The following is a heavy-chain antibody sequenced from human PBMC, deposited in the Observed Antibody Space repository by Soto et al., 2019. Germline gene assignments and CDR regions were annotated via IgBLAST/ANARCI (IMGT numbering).Heavy chain of an antibody. CDR1: GGTFSSYA. CDR2: IIPIFGTA. D-gene: IGHD6-13*01. V-gene: IGHV1-69*01. CDR3: ARGQYVAAAGNYYYYGMDV. J-gene: IGHJ6*02. Sequence: QVQLVQSGAEVKKPGSSVKVSCKASGGTFSSYAISWVRQAPGQGLEWMGGIIPIFGTANYAQKFQGRVTITADESTITAYMELSSLRSEDTAVYYCARGQYVAAAGNYYYYGMDVWGQGTTVTVSS.